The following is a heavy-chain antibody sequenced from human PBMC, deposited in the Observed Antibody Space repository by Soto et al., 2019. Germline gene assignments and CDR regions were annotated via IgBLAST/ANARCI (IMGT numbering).Heavy chain of an antibody. V-gene: IGHV4-31*03. J-gene: IGHJ4*02. CDR2: ISSSGRA. CDR3: AKAEYSSSVPVDY. CDR1: GGSVNNNAFS. Sequence: KPSETLSLTCTVSGGSVNNNAFSWTWIRQHPGKGPECIGHISSSGRASYSPSLKRRVAISLDASKNHFSLQLTSVTAEDTAVYYCAKAEYSSSVPVDYWGQGTLVTVSS. D-gene: IGHD6-13*01.